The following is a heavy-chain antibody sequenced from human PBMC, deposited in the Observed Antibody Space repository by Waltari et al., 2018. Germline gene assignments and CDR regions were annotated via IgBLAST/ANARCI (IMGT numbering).Heavy chain of an antibody. J-gene: IGHJ4*02. CDR3: ARYKCSTPFDY. CDR1: GGSISSGGYY. Sequence: QVQLQESGPGLVKPSQTLSRNCTVSGGSISSGGYYWSWIRQHPGTGLEWIGYIYYSWSTYYNPSLKSRVTISVDTSKNQFSLKLSSVTAADTAVYYCARYKCSTPFDYWGQGTLVIVSS. D-gene: IGHD1-1*01. V-gene: IGHV4-31*03. CDR2: IYYSWST.